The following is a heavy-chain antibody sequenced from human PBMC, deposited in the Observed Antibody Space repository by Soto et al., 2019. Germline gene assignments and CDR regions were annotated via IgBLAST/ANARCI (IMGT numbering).Heavy chain of an antibody. V-gene: IGHV3-23*01. D-gene: IGHD2-15*01. CDR3: AIRLGYCSGGTCSY. CDR2: ISGSGGVT. CDR1: GVTFSSHA. J-gene: IGHJ4*02. Sequence: GGSLRLSCAASGVTFSSHAMSWVRQAPGKGLEWVSAISGSGGVTYYADSVKGRFTISRDNSKNTLYLQMNSLRAEDTAVYYCAIRLGYCSGGTCSYWGQGTLVTVSS.